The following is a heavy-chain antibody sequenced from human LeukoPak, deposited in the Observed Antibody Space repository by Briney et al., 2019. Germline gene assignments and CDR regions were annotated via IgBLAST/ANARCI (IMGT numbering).Heavy chain of an antibody. CDR3: ARVSDYRGSGFDY. CDR1: GGSISSGGYY. J-gene: IGHJ4*02. Sequence: SEILSLTCTVSGGSISSGGYYWSWIRQHPGKGLEWIGYIYYSGSTYYNPSLKSRVTISVDTSKNQFSLKLSSVTAADTAVYYCARVSDYRGSGFDYWGQGTLVTVSS. V-gene: IGHV4-31*03. CDR2: IYYSGST. D-gene: IGHD4-11*01.